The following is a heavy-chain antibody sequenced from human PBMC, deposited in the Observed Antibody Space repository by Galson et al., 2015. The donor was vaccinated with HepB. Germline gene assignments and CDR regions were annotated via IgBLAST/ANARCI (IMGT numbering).Heavy chain of an antibody. V-gene: IGHV4-4*02. CDR1: GGSIRTEDW. Sequence: ETLSLTCTVSGGSIRTEDWWSWVRQSPGKRLEWIGQIYHSGDTNYNPSLKSRVTMSVDTSKNQFTLKLSSVTAADTAIYYCARDWIRDGASYYFDYWGQGTLVTVSS. J-gene: IGHJ4*02. CDR3: ARDWIRDGASYYFDY. D-gene: IGHD5-24*01. CDR2: IYHSGDT.